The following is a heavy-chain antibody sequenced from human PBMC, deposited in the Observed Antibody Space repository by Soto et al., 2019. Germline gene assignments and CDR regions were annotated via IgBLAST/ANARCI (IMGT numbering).Heavy chain of an antibody. CDR2: ISGSGGRT. J-gene: IGHJ4*02. D-gene: IGHD2-15*01. CDR1: GFTFSSYA. Sequence: EVQLLESGGGLVQPGGSLRLSCAASGFTFSSYAMSWVRQAPGKGLEWVSAISGSGGRTYYADSVKGRFTISRDNSKNTLYLQMNSLRAEDTAVYYCAKWPPCSGGSCYPFDYWGQGTLVTVSS. CDR3: AKWPPCSGGSCYPFDY. V-gene: IGHV3-23*01.